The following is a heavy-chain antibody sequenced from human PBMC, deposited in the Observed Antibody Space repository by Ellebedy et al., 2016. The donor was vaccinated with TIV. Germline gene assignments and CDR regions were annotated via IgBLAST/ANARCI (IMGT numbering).Heavy chain of an antibody. D-gene: IGHD5-18*01. Sequence: GGSLRLSCAASGFTFRSYDMHWVRQATGKGLEWVSAIGTAGDTYYPGSVKDRFTISRENAKNSLYLQMNSLRAEDTAVYYCARVRFGDTAVDYWGQGTLVTVPS. CDR3: ARVRFGDTAVDY. CDR1: GFTFRSYD. CDR2: IGTAGDT. V-gene: IGHV3-13*01. J-gene: IGHJ4*02.